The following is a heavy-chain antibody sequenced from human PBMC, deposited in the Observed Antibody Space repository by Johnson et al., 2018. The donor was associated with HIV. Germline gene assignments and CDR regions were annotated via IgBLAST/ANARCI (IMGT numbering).Heavy chain of an antibody. CDR3: ARGLKGAFDI. J-gene: IGHJ3*02. CDR2: TYSGGST. CDR1: GFSVSSNY. Sequence: MQLVESGGGLVQPGGSLRLSCAASGFSVSSNYMSWVRQSPGKGLEWVSVTYSGGSTYYADSVKGRFTISRDNSQNTLYLQMNSLRTEDTAVYYCARGLKGAFDIWGQGTMVTVSS. D-gene: IGHD3/OR15-3a*01. V-gene: IGHV3-66*02.